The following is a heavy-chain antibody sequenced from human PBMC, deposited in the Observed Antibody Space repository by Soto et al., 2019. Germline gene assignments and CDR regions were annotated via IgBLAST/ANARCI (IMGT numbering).Heavy chain of an antibody. Sequence: SQTLSLTCAISGDSVSSNSAGWNWIRQSPSRGLEWLGRTYYKSKWNNDYALSVKSRITINPDTSKNQFSLHLYSVTPEDTAVSWFAGHTGFLGTACCGKGSPVIV. D-gene: IGHD3-16*01. CDR2: TYYKSKWNN. V-gene: IGHV6-1*01. J-gene: IGHJ6*03. CDR1: GDSVSSNSAG. CDR3: AGHTGFLGTAC.